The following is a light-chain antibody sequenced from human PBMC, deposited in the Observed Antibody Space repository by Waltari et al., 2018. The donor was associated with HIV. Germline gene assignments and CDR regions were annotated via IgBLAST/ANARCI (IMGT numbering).Light chain of an antibody. V-gene: IGKV2D-29*01. CDR1: HSLLYGDGGTY. Sequence: DVVLTQTPVSLSVTPGQPASLSCRSSHSLLYGDGGTYLSWFLQRPGQPPQLLIYEVSKRFSGVPERFRGSGSGTEFTLYITRVEAEDVCVYFCMQNKQLPLTFGGGTKVEIK. CDR2: EVS. CDR3: MQNKQLPLT. J-gene: IGKJ4*01.